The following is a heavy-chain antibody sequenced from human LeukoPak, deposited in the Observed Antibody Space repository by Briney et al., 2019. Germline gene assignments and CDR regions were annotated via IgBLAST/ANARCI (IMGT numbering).Heavy chain of an antibody. Sequence: PGGSLRLSCAASGFAFDDYAMHWVRQAPGKGLEWVSTIGWNSGSIGYADSVKGRFTISRDNDKNSLYMQMNSLRAEDTALYYCAKDGRCLQLEYYFDYWGQGTLVTVSS. J-gene: IGHJ4*02. CDR2: IGWNSGSI. CDR3: AKDGRCLQLEYYFDY. CDR1: GFAFDDYA. D-gene: IGHD5-24*01. V-gene: IGHV3-9*01.